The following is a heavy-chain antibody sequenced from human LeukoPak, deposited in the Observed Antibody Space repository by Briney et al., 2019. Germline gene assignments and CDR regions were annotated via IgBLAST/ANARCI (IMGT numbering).Heavy chain of an antibody. CDR2: IRYDGSNK. CDR1: GFTFSSYG. V-gene: IGHV3-30*02. Sequence: GGSLRLSCAASGFTFSSYGMHWVRQAPGKGLEWVAFIRYDGSNKYYADSVKGRFTISRDNAKNSLYLQMNSLRAEDTAVYYCASTGGYCSSTSCRYLYYYYGMDVWGQGTTVTVSS. D-gene: IGHD2-2*01. J-gene: IGHJ6*02. CDR3: ASTGGYCSSTSCRYLYYYYGMDV.